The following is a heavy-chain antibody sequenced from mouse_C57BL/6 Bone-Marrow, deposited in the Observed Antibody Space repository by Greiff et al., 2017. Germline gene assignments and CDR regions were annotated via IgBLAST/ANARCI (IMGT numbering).Heavy chain of an antibody. CDR3: ARQGWLLYAMDY. V-gene: IGHV5-12*01. Sequence: EVKVVESGGGLVQPGGSLKLSCAASGFTFSDYYMYWVRQTPEKRLEWVAYISNGGGSTYYPDTVKGRFTISSDNAKNTLYLQMSRLKSEDTAMYYCARQGWLLYAMDYWGQGTSVTVSS. CDR2: ISNGGGST. CDR1: GFTFSDYY. J-gene: IGHJ4*01. D-gene: IGHD2-3*01.